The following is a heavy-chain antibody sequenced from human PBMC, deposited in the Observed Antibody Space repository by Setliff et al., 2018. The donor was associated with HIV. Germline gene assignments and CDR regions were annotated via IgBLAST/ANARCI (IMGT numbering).Heavy chain of an antibody. CDR1: GDSVSNGGFF. CDR2: IYYSGTT. D-gene: IGHD3-10*01. J-gene: IGHJ4*02. CDR3: ARGRHGLGLDV. V-gene: IGHV4-61*08. Sequence: ETLSLTCTISGDSVSNGGFFWNWIRQPPGKGLEWIGNIYYSGTTKYNPSLKSRLTLSVDTSKNEFSLNLTSVTAADTAVYYCARGRHGLGLDVWGQGTLVTVSS.